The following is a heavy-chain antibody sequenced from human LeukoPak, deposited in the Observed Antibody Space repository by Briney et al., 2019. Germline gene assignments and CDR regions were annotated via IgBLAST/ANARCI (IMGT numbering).Heavy chain of an antibody. D-gene: IGHD3-16*01. CDR3: ARLGGGSHHFDY. V-gene: IGHV4-59*01. CDR1: GGSISTYF. CDR2: IYYSGST. Sequence: SQTLSLTCTVSGGSISTYFWSWIRQPPGKGLEWIGYIYYSGSTTYNPSLKSRVTISVDTSKNQFSLNLSSVTAADTAVYYCARLGGGSHHFDYWGQGTLVTVSS. J-gene: IGHJ4*02.